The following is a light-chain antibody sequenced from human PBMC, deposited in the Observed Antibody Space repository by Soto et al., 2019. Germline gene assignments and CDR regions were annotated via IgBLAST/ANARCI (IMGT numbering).Light chain of an antibody. CDR1: QGIRND. Sequence: DIQMTQSPSSLSASVGDRVTITCRASQGIRNDLAWYQQKPGKAPKRLIYAASSLRSGVPSRFSAGRSGTEFTLTISSLQPEDFSTYYCLQHNSYPFTFGPGTKVDIK. CDR2: AAS. J-gene: IGKJ3*01. CDR3: LQHNSYPFT. V-gene: IGKV1-17*01.